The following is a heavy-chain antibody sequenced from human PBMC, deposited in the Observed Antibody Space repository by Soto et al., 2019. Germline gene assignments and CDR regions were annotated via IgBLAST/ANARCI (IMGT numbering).Heavy chain of an antibody. CDR1: AFTFSTYA. V-gene: IGHV3-23*01. J-gene: IGHJ4*02. CDR3: AKDVTDYYDAAGSKHLDS. D-gene: IGHD3-22*01. Sequence: EVQLLESGGGLVQPGGSLRLSCAASAFTFSTYAMSWVRQAPGKGLEWVSAISGTGGCTYYADSVKGRFTISRDNSKNDXXIQMNTLRDEETDLYCCAKDVTDYYDAAGSKHLDSWGQGTLVTVSS. CDR2: ISGTGGCT.